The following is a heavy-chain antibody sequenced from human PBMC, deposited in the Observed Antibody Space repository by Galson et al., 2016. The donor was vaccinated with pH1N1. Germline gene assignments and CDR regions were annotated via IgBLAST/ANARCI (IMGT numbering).Heavy chain of an antibody. Sequence: QAPGKGLEWVAVISYDGSNKYYADSVKGRFTISRDDSKNMLYLQMNSLRAEDTAVYYCAKVVRGSSWPSFDYWGQGTLVTVSS. D-gene: IGHD6-13*01. CDR3: AKVVRGSSWPSFDY. CDR2: ISYDGSNK. J-gene: IGHJ4*02. V-gene: IGHV3-30*18.